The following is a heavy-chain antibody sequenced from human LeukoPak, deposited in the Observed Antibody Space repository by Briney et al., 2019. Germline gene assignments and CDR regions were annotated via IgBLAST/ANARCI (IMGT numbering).Heavy chain of an antibody. V-gene: IGHV3-23*01. CDR1: GLTVSGFA. CDR3: AKMKGHPLPQHYMHV. J-gene: IGHJ6*01. D-gene: IGHD1-26*01. Sequence: GGSLRLSGAASGLTVSGFARSWVRRTPGKGLEWVSGISGSGDNTLYADSVKGRFTISRDNCKNTLYLAMNSLRAEDTAIYYCAKMKGHPLPQHYMHVWGQGTTVTVSS. CDR2: ISGSGDNT.